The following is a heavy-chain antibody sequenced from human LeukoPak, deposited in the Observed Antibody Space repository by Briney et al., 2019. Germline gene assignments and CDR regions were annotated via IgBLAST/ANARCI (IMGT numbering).Heavy chain of an antibody. Sequence: GGSLRLSCAASGFIFTNYFMSWVRQAPGKGLEWVASIKHDGSEKYYVDSVRGRFTISRDNTMNSLYLQMSSLRAEDTAIYYCATDRGWRTSGYYLYYFEYWGQGTLVTYSS. CDR1: GFIFTNYF. D-gene: IGHD3-3*01. CDR2: IKHDGSEK. V-gene: IGHV3-7*01. J-gene: IGHJ4*02. CDR3: ATDRGWRTSGYYLYYFEY.